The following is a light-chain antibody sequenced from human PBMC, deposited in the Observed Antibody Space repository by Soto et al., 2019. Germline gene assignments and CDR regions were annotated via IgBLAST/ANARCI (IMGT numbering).Light chain of an antibody. CDR2: SDN. Sequence: QSVLTQPPSASGTPGQRVTISCSVSSSNMGTNTVNWYQQLPRAAPKLLIYSDNQRPSGVPDRFSGSKSGTSASLAITGLQSEDEADYYCAAWDGSLNHILFGGGTKLTVL. CDR3: AAWDGSLNHIL. V-gene: IGLV1-44*01. CDR1: SSNMGTNT. J-gene: IGLJ2*01.